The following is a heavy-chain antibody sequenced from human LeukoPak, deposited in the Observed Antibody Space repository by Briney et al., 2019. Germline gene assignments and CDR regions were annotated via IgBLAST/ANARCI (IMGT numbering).Heavy chain of an antibody. Sequence: GGSLRLSCAASGLTFSSYWMHWVRQAPGKGLVWVSRINSDGSSTSYADSVKGRFTISRDNAKNTLYLQMNSLRAEDTAVYYCARDSLEWYSLHYGMDVWGQGTTVTVSS. D-gene: IGHD3-3*01. CDR2: INSDGSST. V-gene: IGHV3-74*01. CDR3: ARDSLEWYSLHYGMDV. CDR1: GLTFSSYW. J-gene: IGHJ6*02.